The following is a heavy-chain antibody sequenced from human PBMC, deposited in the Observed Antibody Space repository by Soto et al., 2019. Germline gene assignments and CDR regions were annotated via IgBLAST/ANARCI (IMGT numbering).Heavy chain of an antibody. CDR3: ARGGSSYGYNY. CDR1: GYTFTHNF. V-gene: IGHV1-2*02. Sequence: VASVKVSCKASGYTFTHNFIHWVRQAPGQGLEWMGSINPDSGDTNYPQKFQGRVIMTSDTSITTAYMELRGLTYDDTAVYYCARGGSSYGYNYWGQGXLVTVSS. J-gene: IGHJ4*02. D-gene: IGHD5-18*01. CDR2: INPDSGDT.